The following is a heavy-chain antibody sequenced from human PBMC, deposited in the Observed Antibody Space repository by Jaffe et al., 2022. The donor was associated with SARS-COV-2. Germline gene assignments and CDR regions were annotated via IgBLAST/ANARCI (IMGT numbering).Heavy chain of an antibody. CDR2: ISGSGGST. Sequence: EVQLLESGGGLVQPGGSLRLSCAASGFTFSSYAMSWVRQAPGKGLEWVSAISGSGGSTYYADSVKGRFTISRDNSKNTLYLQMNSLRAEDTAVYYCAKGGALEPPYYDYVWGSYRQYYFDYWGQGTLVTVSS. V-gene: IGHV3-23*01. J-gene: IGHJ4*02. D-gene: IGHD3-16*02. CDR1: GFTFSSYA. CDR3: AKGGALEPPYYDYVWGSYRQYYFDY.